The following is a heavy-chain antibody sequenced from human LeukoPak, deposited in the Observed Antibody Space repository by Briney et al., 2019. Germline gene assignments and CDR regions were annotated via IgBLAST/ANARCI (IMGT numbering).Heavy chain of an antibody. CDR1: GFDFSSNW. Sequence: GGSLRLSCAASGFDFSSNWMHWVRHAPGQGLVWVSRIKGDGISTNYADSVKGRFTISRDVAKNTLYLQMNSLRAEDTGVYYCAKDHYWSIDYWGRGTLVTVSS. V-gene: IGHV3-74*01. J-gene: IGHJ4*02. CDR3: AKDHYWSIDY. D-gene: IGHD3-3*01. CDR2: IKGDGIST.